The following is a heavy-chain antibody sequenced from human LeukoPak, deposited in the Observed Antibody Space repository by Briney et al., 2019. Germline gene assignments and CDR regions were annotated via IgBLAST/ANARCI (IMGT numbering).Heavy chain of an antibody. CDR3: ARVRAYYYGSGSYYHFDY. CDR2: INPNSGGT. V-gene: IGHV1-2*06. CDR1: GGTFSSYA. Sequence: GASVKVSCKASGGTFSSYAISWVRQAPGQGLEWMGRINPNSGGTNYAQKFQGRVTMTRDTSISTAYMELSRLRSDDTAVYYCARVRAYYYGSGSYYHFDYWGQGTLVTVSS. D-gene: IGHD3-10*01. J-gene: IGHJ4*02.